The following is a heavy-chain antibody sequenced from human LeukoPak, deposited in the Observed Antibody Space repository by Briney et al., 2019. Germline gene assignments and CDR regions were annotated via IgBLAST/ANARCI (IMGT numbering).Heavy chain of an antibody. CDR1: GGSISSYY. V-gene: IGHV4-59*08. J-gene: IGHJ3*02. CDR3: ARGITIFGVVSSAFDI. Sequence: SETLSLTCTVSGGSISSYYWSWIRQSPGKGLEWIGYIYYSGSTNYNPSLKSRVTISVDTSKNQFSLELSSVTAADTAVYYCARGITIFGVVSSAFDIWGQGTVVTVSS. D-gene: IGHD3-3*01. CDR2: IYYSGST.